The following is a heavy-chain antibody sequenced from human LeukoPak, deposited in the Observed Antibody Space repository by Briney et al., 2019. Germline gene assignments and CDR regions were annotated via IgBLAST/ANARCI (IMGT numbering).Heavy chain of an antibody. D-gene: IGHD3-3*01. CDR1: GGSISSSSYY. Sequence: TSETLSLTCTVSGGSISSSSYYWGWIRQPPGKGLEWIGSIYYSGSTYYNPSLKSRVTISVDTSKNQFSLKLSSVTAADTAVYYCARAFWSGPYSYWGQGTLVTVSS. V-gene: IGHV4-39*01. CDR2: IYYSGST. CDR3: ARAFWSGPYSY. J-gene: IGHJ4*02.